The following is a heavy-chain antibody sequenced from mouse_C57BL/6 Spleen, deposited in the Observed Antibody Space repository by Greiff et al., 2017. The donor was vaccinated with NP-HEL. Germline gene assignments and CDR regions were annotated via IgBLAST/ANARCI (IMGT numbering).Heavy chain of an antibody. D-gene: IGHD3-3*01. V-gene: IGHV1-15*01. J-gene: IGHJ2*01. CDR2: IDPETGGT. CDR3: TRVGQGGGDY. CDR1: GYTFTDYE. Sequence: QVHVKQSGAELVRPGASVTLSCKASGYTFTDYEMHWVKQTPVHGLEWIGAIDPETGGTAYNQKFKGKAILTADKSSSTAYMELRSLTSEDSAVYYCTRVGQGGGDYWGQGTTLTVSS.